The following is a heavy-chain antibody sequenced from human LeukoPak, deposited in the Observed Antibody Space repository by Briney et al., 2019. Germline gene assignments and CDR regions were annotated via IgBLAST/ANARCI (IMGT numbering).Heavy chain of an antibody. J-gene: IGHJ4*02. CDR2: MSGDGGST. Sequence: GSLRLSCAASGFTFDDYAMHWVRQTPGKGLEWVSLMSGDGGSTYYADSVKGRFTISRDSSRNSLYLQMNSLRTEDTALYYCAKDIGEQWFFDYWGQGTLVTVSS. CDR1: GFTFDDYA. V-gene: IGHV3-43*02. CDR3: AKDIGEQWFFDY. D-gene: IGHD3-10*01.